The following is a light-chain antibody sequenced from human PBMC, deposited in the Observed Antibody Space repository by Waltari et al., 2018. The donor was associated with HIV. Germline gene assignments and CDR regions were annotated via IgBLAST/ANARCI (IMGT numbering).Light chain of an antibody. Sequence: EIVLTQPPGVLSVSPGERASLSCRANQTINNKLVWYQQKGGQAPRLLIYGASTRAPGIPARFSGSGSGTEFTLTINGLQSEDFAVYYCHQYQNLPPYTFGQGTKLE. J-gene: IGKJ2*01. CDR2: GAS. CDR1: QTINNK. CDR3: HQYQNLPPYT. V-gene: IGKV3-15*01.